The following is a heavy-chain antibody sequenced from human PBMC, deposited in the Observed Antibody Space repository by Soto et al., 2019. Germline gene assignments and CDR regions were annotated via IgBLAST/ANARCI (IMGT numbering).Heavy chain of an antibody. D-gene: IGHD6-19*01. CDR1: GYTFTSYA. J-gene: IGHJ4*02. CDR2: INAGNGNT. CDR3: ARDHGSAVYFDY. V-gene: IGHV1-3*01. Sequence: QVQLVQSGAEVKKPGASVKVSCKASGYTFTSYAMHWVRQAPGQRLEWMGWINAGNGNTKYSQKFQGRVTITRDTSASTAYMELSSLRSEDTAVYYCARDHGSAVYFDYWGQGTLVTVSS.